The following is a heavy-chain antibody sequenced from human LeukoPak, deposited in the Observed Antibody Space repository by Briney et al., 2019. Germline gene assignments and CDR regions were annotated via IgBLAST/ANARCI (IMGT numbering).Heavy chain of an antibody. CDR3: ARGDDYKSTYFEC. CDR1: GGPISSQY. J-gene: IGHJ4*02. D-gene: IGHD5-12*01. V-gene: IGHV4-59*11. Sequence: SETLSLTCTVSGGPISSQYWSWIRQPPGEGLEWIGYISYSGIINYNPSLKSRVTISLDTSKNQFSLELSSVTAADTAVYYCARGDDYKSTYFECWGQGTLLTVSS. CDR2: ISYSGII.